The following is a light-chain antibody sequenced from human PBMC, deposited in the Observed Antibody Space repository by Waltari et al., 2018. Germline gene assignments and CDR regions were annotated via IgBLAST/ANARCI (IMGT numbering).Light chain of an antibody. J-gene: IGLJ3*02. CDR1: SSNIGAGYD. CDR2: RST. CDR3: QSYDNGLSSWV. V-gene: IGLV1-40*01. Sequence: QSVLTQPPSVSGTPGQSVTISRTGGSSNIGAGYDVHWYQQLSGAAPKAVIFRSTTRATGVTARFSASKSGTSASLAITGLQADDEADYYCQSYDNGLSSWVFGGGTKLTVL.